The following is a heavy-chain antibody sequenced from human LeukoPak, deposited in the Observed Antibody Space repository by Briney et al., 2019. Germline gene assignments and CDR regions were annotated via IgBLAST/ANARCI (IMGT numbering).Heavy chain of an antibody. V-gene: IGHV4-38-2*02. J-gene: IGHJ4*02. CDR1: GYSISSGYY. Sequence: SETLSLTCSVSGYSISSGYYWGWIRQPPGKGLEWIGSIYHRGSTYYNPSLRSRVTISINTSNNQCSLKVTSVTAADTAVYYCASTTVRTGYWGQGTLVTVSS. CDR2: IYHRGST. D-gene: IGHD4-17*01. CDR3: ASTTVRTGY.